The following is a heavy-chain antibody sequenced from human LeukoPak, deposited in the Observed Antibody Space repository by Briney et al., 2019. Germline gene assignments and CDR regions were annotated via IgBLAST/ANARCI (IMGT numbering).Heavy chain of an antibody. CDR3: AHFKGGSFDF. J-gene: IGHJ3*01. V-gene: IGHV4-39*01. CDR1: GGSISSSSYY. Sequence: PSETLSLTCTVSGGSISSSSYYWGWIRQPPGKGLEWIGSIYYSGNTYYNPSLKSRVTISVDTSKNQFSLKLTSVTAADTAVYYCAHFKGGSFDFWGQGTMVTVPS. CDR2: IYYSGNT. D-gene: IGHD1-26*01.